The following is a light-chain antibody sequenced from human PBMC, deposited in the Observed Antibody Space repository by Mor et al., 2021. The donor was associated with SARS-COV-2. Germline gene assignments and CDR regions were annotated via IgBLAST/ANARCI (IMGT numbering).Light chain of an antibody. J-gene: IGLJ1*01. CDR3: AVWDDSLNAFV. Sequence: ASQTTRQVFLICGSGSSSNIGANSVNWYQQFPGMAPKLLIYANTQRPSGVPDRFSGSKSGTSASLAVRGLQAEDEAEFYCAVWDDSLNAFVF. V-gene: IGLV1-44*01. CDR1: SSNIGANS. CDR2: ANT.